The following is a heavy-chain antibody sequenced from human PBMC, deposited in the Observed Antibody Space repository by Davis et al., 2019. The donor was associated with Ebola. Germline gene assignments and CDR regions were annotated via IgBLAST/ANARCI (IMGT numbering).Heavy chain of an antibody. CDR2: ISWDHTT. D-gene: IGHD5-12*01. CDR1: GFTLDNYA. Sequence: PGGSLRLSCEASGFTLDNYAMHWVRQPPGKGLEWLSLISWDHTTKYADSVKGRFTISRDNSRNSLYLQMNSLTTEDTALYYCVRYSGFDYFFDYWGRGTLLTVSS. V-gene: IGHV3-43*01. J-gene: IGHJ4*02. CDR3: VRYSGFDYFFDY.